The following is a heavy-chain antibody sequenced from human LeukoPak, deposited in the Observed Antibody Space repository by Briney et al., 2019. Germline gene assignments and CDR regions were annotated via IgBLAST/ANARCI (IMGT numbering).Heavy chain of an antibody. V-gene: IGHV4-34*01. Sequence: SETLSLTCGLYGGSLSGYYWSWIRQTPWKRLEWIGEIKQNGNTNYDPSLRSRITISVDTANNQFSLKLTSVTAADTAMYYCGREGWPKVRYGLTKDGFDVWGQGTMVTVSS. CDR2: IKQNGNT. CDR1: GGSLSGYY. CDR3: GREGWPKVRYGLTKDGFDV. D-gene: IGHD3-10*01. J-gene: IGHJ3*01.